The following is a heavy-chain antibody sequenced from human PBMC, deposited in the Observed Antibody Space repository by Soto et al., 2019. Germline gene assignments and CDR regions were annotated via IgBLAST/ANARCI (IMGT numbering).Heavy chain of an antibody. CDR2: TYDRATRDN. Sequence: LRDLLLNGASSWCGHHLNSSAWNWKRQSPSRGLEWLGRTYDRATRDNDYAVSGKSRVHIDPDTSKNQFSLHLDSVIPAATAGRNCARVTSSRWFDLWGQGTLVTVSS. CDR1: WCGHHLNSSA. CDR3: ARVTSSRWFDL. V-gene: IGHV6-1*01. D-gene: IGHD4-4*01. J-gene: IGHJ5*02.